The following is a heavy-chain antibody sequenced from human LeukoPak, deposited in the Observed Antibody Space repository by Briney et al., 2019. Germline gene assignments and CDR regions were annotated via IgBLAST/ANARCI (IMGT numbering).Heavy chain of an antibody. D-gene: IGHD3-10*01. CDR1: GGSISPSNYY. CDR2: IYYSGST. Sequence: SETLSLTCTVSGGSISPSNYYWYWIRQPPGKGLEWIGSIYYSGSTYYNPSLKSRVTISVDTSRNQFSLKLSSVTAADTAVYYCARHGRRMVRGTFDYWGQGTLVTVSS. J-gene: IGHJ4*02. CDR3: ARHGRRMVRGTFDY. V-gene: IGHV4-39*01.